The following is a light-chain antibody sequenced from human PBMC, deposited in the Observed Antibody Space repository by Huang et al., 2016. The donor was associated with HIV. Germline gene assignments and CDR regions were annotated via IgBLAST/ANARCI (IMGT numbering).Light chain of an antibody. CDR1: HNLEHSDANTY. V-gene: IGKV2-30*02. CDR3: MQGKHWPPGP. CDR2: RVS. Sequence: VILTQFPLSLPVALGQSASISCKSSHNLEHSDANTYLNWFIQRPGQSPRRLIYRVSSRDSGVPDTVSGSGSGTVFTLNITRVEAEDIGIYYCMQGKHWPPGPFGQGTKLEI. J-gene: IGKJ2*01.